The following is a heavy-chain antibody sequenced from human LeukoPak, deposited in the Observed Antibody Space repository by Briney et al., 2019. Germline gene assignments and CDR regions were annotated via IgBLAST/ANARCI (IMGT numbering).Heavy chain of an antibody. Sequence: SGTLSLTCAVSGGSLSSSNWWSWVRQPPGKGLEWIGEIYHSGSTNYNPSLKSRVTISVDKSKNQFSLKLSSVTAADTAVYYCARLSVAGTYFYYYGMDVWGQGTTVTVSS. D-gene: IGHD6-19*01. J-gene: IGHJ6*02. CDR1: GGSLSSSNW. CDR3: ARLSVAGTYFYYYGMDV. CDR2: IYHSGST. V-gene: IGHV4-4*02.